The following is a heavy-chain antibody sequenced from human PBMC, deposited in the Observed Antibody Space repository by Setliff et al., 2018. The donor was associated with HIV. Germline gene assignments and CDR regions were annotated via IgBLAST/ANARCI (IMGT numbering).Heavy chain of an antibody. V-gene: IGHV3-30*04. J-gene: IGHJ4*02. CDR3: AREDVMTGYSFDY. Sequence: GGSLRPSCAASGFTFRSYAMHWVRQAPGKGLEWVAKLLYDGSDDFYSDSVKGRFTISRDNSNNTLFLQMNSLRPEDTAVYYCAREDVMTGYSFDYWGQGTLVTVSS. D-gene: IGHD3-9*01. CDR1: GFTFRSYA. CDR2: LLYDGSDD.